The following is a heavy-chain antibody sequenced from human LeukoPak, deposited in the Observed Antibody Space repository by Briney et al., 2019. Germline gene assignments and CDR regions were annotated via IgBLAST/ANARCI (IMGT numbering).Heavy chain of an antibody. CDR1: GFTFSSYS. CDR2: ISSSSSYI. CDR3: ARDEPETGSFDP. Sequence: GGPLRLSCAASGFTFSSYSMNWVRQAPGKGLEWVSSISSSSSYIYYADSVKGRFTISRDNAKNSLYLQMNSLRAEDTAVYYCARDEPETGSFDPWGQGTLVTVSS. D-gene: IGHD1-14*01. V-gene: IGHV3-21*01. J-gene: IGHJ5*02.